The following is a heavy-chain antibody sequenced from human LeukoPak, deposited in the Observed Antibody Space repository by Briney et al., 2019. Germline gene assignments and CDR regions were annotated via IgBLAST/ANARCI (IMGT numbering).Heavy chain of an antibody. J-gene: IGHJ3*02. Sequence: GGSLRLSCAASGFTFSSYGMHWVRQAPGKGLEWVAFIRYDGSNKYYADSVKGRFTISRDNSKNTLYLQMNSLRAEDTAVYYCAKVFFWSGYHTNPTALDIWGQGTMVTVSS. CDR3: AKVFFWSGYHTNPTALDI. CDR2: IRYDGSNK. CDR1: GFTFSSYG. V-gene: IGHV3-30*02. D-gene: IGHD3-3*01.